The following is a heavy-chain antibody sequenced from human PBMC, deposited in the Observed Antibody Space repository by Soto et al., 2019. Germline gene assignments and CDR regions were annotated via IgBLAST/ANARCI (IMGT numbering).Heavy chain of an antibody. CDR3: ARDKGRSPLAY. D-gene: IGHD2-15*01. CDR1: GFTFSSYS. Sequence: EVQLVESGGGLVQPGGSLRLSCAASGFTFSSYSMNWARQAPGKGLEWISYISSSSRTIYYPDSVNGRFTISRDNAKNSLYLPLNSLRAEDTAVYYCARDKGRSPLAYWGQGTLVTVSS. V-gene: IGHV3-48*01. CDR2: ISSSSRTI. J-gene: IGHJ4*02.